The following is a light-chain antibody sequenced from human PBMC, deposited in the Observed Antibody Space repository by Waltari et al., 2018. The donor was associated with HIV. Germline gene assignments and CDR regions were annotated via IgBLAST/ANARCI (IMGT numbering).Light chain of an antibody. J-gene: IGKJ4*01. CDR1: QRLLHSNGYNY. CDR3: MQALQTPLT. V-gene: IGKV2-28*01. CDR2: WGS. Sequence: DIAMTQSPLSLPVTPRGPASISCSSSQRLLHSNGYNYLDWYRQKPGQSPQLLIYWGSNRASGVPDRFSGSGSGTDFTLKISRVEAEDVGVYYCMQALQTPLTFGGGTKVEIK.